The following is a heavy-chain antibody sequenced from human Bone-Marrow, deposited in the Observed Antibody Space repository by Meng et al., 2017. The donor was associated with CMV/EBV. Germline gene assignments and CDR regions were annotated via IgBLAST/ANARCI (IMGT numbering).Heavy chain of an antibody. J-gene: IGHJ3*02. CDR1: GGSISSSNW. CDR2: IYHSGST. CDR3: ARDDAYGGSGRSLALDI. V-gene: IGHV4-4*02. D-gene: IGHD3-10*01. Sequence: SETLSLTCAVSGGSISSSNWWSWVRQPPGKGLEWIGEIYHSGSTNYNPSLKSRVTISVDKSKNQFSLKLSSVTAADTAVYYCARDDAYGGSGRSLALDICGQGTMVTVSS.